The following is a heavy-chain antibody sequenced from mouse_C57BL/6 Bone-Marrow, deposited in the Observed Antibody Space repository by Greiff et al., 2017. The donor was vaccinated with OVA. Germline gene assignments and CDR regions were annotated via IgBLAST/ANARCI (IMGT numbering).Heavy chain of an antibody. Sequence: QVQLQQSGAELVRPGASVKLSCKASGYTFTDYYINWVKQRPGQGLEWIARIYPGSGNTYYNEKFKGKATLTAEKSSSTAYMQLSSLTSEDSAVYFCARAGVVESPGAMDYWGQGTSVTVSS. CDR2: IYPGSGNT. V-gene: IGHV1-76*01. D-gene: IGHD1-1*01. CDR3: ARAGVVESPGAMDY. CDR1: GYTFTDYY. J-gene: IGHJ4*01.